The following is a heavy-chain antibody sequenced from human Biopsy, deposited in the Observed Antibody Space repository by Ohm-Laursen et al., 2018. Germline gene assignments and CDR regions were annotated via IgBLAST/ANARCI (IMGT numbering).Heavy chain of an antibody. D-gene: IGHD6-19*01. CDR1: GFGMYA. V-gene: IGHV3-30*18. J-gene: IGHJ3*02. CDR2: IEYDGSNK. CDR3: AKDGGQWLGGAFDI. Sequence: RSLRLSCTASGFGMYAMHWVRQPPGKGLEWLAVIEYDGSNKYYAESVKGRFTISRDRSRDTVHLQMNSLRYEDTALCYCAKDGGQWLGGAFDIWGHGTMVSVSS.